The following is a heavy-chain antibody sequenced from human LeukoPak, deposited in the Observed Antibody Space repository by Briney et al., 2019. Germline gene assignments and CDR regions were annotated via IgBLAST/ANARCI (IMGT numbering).Heavy chain of an antibody. CDR1: GGSFSGYY. J-gene: IGHJ3*02. D-gene: IGHD2-21*02. V-gene: IGHV4-34*01. CDR2: INHSGST. CDR3: ARDGVVVTATSAFDI. Sequence: PSETLSLTCAVYGGSFSGYYWSWIRQPPGKGLEWIGGINHSGSTNYNPSLKSRVTISVDTSKNQFSLKLSSVTAADTAVYYCARDGVVVTATSAFDIWGQGTMVTVSS.